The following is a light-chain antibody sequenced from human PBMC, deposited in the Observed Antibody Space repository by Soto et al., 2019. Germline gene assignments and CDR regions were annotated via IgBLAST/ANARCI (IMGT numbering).Light chain of an antibody. CDR2: GAS. CDR1: QSVGSSY. V-gene: IGKV3-20*01. J-gene: IGKJ1*01. CDR3: QNYDTSPT. Sequence: EIVLTQSPCTLSLSAGERATLSSRASQSVGSSYLAWYQQKPGQAPTVLIYGASSRATGIPDRFSGSGSGTDFTLTISRLELEDFAVYYCQNYDTSPTFGQGTKVEI.